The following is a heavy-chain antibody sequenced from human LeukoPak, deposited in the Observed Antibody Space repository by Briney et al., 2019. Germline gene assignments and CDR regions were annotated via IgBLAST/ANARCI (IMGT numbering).Heavy chain of an antibody. CDR3: ASLTFGPDY. V-gene: IGHV3-74*01. J-gene: IGHJ4*02. CDR1: GFTFNTYW. CDR2: TITDGTWT. Sequence: GGSLRLSCEASGFTFNTYWMHWVRQAPGKGLVWVAGTITDGTWTNYADSVTGRFTISRDNVKNMLYLQMNSLRAEDTAVYYCASLTFGPDYWGQGTLVTVSS. D-gene: IGHD3-16*01.